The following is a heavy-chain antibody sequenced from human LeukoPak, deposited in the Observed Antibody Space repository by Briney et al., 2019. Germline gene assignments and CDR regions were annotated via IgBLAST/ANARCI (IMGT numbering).Heavy chain of an antibody. CDR2: IDWDDDK. J-gene: IGHJ4*02. D-gene: IGHD3-9*01. V-gene: IGHV2-70*12. CDR1: GFSLSTSGMC. CDR3: AHSVVESSWLRYFDWLSPRFDY. Sequence: ESGPTLVNPTQTLTLTCTFSGFSLSTSGMCVSWIRQPPGKALEWLARIDWDDDKYYSTSLKTRLTISKDTSKNQVVLTMTNMDPVDTATYYCAHSVVESSWLRYFDWLSPRFDYWGQGTLVTVSS.